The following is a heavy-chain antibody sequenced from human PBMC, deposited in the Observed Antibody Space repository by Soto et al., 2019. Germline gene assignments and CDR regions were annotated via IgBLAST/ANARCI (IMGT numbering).Heavy chain of an antibody. D-gene: IGHD5-12*01. CDR3: AKDRRYSGYGPDY. CDR1: GFTFSNAW. V-gene: IGHV3-15*07. CDR2: IKSKTDGGTT. J-gene: IGHJ4*02. Sequence: KPGGSLRLSCAASGFTFSNAWMNWVRQAPGKGLEWVGRIKSKTDGGTTDYAAPVKGRFTISRDDSKNTLYLQMNSLRAEDTAVYYCAKDRRYSGYGPDYWGQGTLVTVSS.